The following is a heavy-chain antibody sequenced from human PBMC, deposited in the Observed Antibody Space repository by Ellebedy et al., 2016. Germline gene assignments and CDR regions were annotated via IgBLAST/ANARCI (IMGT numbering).Heavy chain of an antibody. CDR3: ARIAVAGRGY. CDR2: IWYDGSNK. CDR1: GFTFSSYG. V-gene: IGHV3-33*01. Sequence: GESLKISCAASGFTFSSYGMHWVRQAPGKGLEWVAVIWYDGSNKYYADSVKGRFTISRDNFKNTLYLQMNSLRAEDTAVYYCARIAVAGRGYWGQGTLVTVSS. D-gene: IGHD6-19*01. J-gene: IGHJ4*02.